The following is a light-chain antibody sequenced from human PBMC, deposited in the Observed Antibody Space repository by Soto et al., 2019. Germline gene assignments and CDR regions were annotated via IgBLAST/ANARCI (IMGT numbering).Light chain of an antibody. CDR1: QSISIH. CDR2: AAS. CDR3: QKYNSAPLA. J-gene: IGKJ4*01. Sequence: DIQMTQSPSSLSASVGDRVTITCRASQSISIHLNWYQHKPGKAPKLLIYAASTLQSGVPSRFSGSGSGTDFTLTISSLQPEDVATYYCQKYNSAPLAFGGGTKVDIK. V-gene: IGKV1-27*01.